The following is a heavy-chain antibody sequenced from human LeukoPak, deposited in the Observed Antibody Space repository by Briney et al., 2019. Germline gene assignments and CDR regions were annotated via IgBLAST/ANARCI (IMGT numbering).Heavy chain of an antibody. V-gene: IGHV4-34*01. D-gene: IGHD2-2*01. CDR2: INRSGST. CDR3: ARGRRAGVVPAAYFDY. CDR1: GGSFSGYY. Sequence: SETLSLTCAVYGGSFSGYYWSWIRQPPGKGLEWIGEINRSGSTNYNPSLKSRVTISVDTSKNQFSLKLSSVTAADTAVYYCARGRRAGVVPAAYFDYWGQGTLVTVSS. J-gene: IGHJ4*02.